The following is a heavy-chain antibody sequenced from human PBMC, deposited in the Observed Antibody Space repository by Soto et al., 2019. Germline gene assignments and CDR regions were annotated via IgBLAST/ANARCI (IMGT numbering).Heavy chain of an antibody. J-gene: IGHJ4*02. Sequence: EVQLVESGGGLVQPGGSLRLSCAASGFTFSSYWMHGVRQAPGKGLVWVSRINGDGSRTDYADSVRGRFAVSRDNAENTVFLQMNSLSAEDMAVYYCARGASGRFYVDYWGQGTVVTVSS. V-gene: IGHV3-74*01. D-gene: IGHD1-26*01. CDR3: ARGASGRFYVDY. CDR1: GFTFSSYW. CDR2: INGDGSRT.